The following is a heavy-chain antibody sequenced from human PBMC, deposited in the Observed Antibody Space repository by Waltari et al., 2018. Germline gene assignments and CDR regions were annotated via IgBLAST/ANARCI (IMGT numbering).Heavy chain of an antibody. CDR1: GCSFSKHG. Sequence: EVQLVESGGGLVQPGGPLILPCAVSGCSFSKHGMPWVRQAPGKGLVWVSRINNDGSRTDYADSVKGRFTISRDNAKNTLHVQMNSLRAEDTAVYYCARGSGVGDNWGQGTLVTVSS. D-gene: IGHD3-10*01. J-gene: IGHJ4*02. CDR3: ARGSGVGDN. V-gene: IGHV3-74*01. CDR2: INNDGSRT.